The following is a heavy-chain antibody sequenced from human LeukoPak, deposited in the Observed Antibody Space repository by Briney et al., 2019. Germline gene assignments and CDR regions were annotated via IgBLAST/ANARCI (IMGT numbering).Heavy chain of an antibody. V-gene: IGHV1-18*01. CDR2: ISAYNGNT. J-gene: IGHJ4*02. D-gene: IGHD4-17*01. CDR1: GYTFTSYG. CDR3: ARRMTTNLDFDY. Sequence: ASVKVSCKVSGYTFTSYGISWVRQAPGQGLEWMGWISAYNGNTNYAQKLQGRVTMTTDTSTSTAYMELRSLRSDDTAVYYCARRMTTNLDFDYWGQGTLVTVSS.